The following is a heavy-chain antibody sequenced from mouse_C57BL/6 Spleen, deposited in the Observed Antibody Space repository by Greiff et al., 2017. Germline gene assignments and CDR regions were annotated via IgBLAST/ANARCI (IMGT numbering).Heavy chain of an antibody. Sequence: VQLKQSGAELVRPGASVKLSCTASGFNIKDYYMHWVKQRPEQGLEWIGRIDTEDGDTEYAPKFQGKATMTADTSSNTAYLQLSSLTSEDTAVYYCTFYGYDGFAYWGQGTLVTVSA. D-gene: IGHD2-2*01. J-gene: IGHJ3*01. CDR3: TFYGYDGFAY. CDR2: IDTEDGDT. V-gene: IGHV14-1*01. CDR1: GFNIKDYY.